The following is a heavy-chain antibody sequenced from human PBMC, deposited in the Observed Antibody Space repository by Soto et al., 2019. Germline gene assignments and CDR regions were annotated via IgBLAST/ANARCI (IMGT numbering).Heavy chain of an antibody. CDR3: ARLYCTTSTCDSWFDP. D-gene: IGHD2-2*01. Sequence: GESLKISCTGSVYNFTTFWISWVRQMPGKGMEWMGRIDPRDSYVNYSPSFQGHVTISDDKSISTAYLQWGSLKASDTAMYYCARLYCTTSTCDSWFDPWGQGTLVTVSS. J-gene: IGHJ5*02. CDR2: IDPRDSYV. V-gene: IGHV5-10-1*01. CDR1: VYNFTTFW.